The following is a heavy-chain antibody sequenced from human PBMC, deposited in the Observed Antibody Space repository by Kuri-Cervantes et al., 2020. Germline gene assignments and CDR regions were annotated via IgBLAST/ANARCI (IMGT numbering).Heavy chain of an antibody. CDR2: IYGDGST. J-gene: IGHJ3*02. CDR3: TTDEYSSSWYEGSDAFDI. D-gene: IGHD6-13*01. CDR1: GFTFSSYA. Sequence: GGSLRLSCAASGFTFSSYAMSWVRRAPGKGLEWVSSIYGDGSTSYADSVKGRFTVSRDNSKNTLYLEMNSLKTEDTAVYYCTTDEYSSSWYEGSDAFDIWGQGTMVTVSS. V-gene: IGHV3-53*01.